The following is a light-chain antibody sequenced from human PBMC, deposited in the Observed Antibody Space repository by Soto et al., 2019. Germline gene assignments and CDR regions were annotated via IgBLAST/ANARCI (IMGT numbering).Light chain of an antibody. J-gene: IGLJ2*01. CDR2: SNN. CDR1: SSNIGSNT. Sequence: QSVLTQPPSASGTPGQRVTISCSGSSSNIGSNTVNWYQQLPGTAPKLLIYSNNQRPSGGPDRFSGSTSGTSASLAISGLQSEEEADYYCAAWDDSLNGVVFGGGTKLTVL. V-gene: IGLV1-44*01. CDR3: AAWDDSLNGVV.